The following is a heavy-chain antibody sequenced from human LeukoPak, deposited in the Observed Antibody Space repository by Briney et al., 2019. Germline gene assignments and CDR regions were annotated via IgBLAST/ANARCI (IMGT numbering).Heavy chain of an antibody. CDR3: ARDLTTMIVGTRKQGFQRRSFDY. Sequence: ASVKVPCKASGYTFTSYYMHWVRQAPGQGLEWMGIINPSGGSTSYAQKFQGRVTMTRDTSTSTVYMELSSLRSEDTAVYYCARDLTTMIVGTRKQGFQRRSFDYWGQGTLVTVSS. D-gene: IGHD3-22*01. CDR1: GYTFTSYY. V-gene: IGHV1-46*01. J-gene: IGHJ4*02. CDR2: INPSGGST.